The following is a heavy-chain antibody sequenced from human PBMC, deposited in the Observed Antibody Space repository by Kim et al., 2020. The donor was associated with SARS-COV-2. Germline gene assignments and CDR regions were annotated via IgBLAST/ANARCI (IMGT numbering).Heavy chain of an antibody. CDR1: GFTFGDYA. Sequence: GGSLRLSCTASGFTFGDYAMSWVRQAPGKGLEWVGFIRSKAYGGTTEYAASVKGRFTISRDDSKSIAYLQMNSLKTEDTAVYYCTRDRDFPGIAVDNWFDPWGQGTLVTVSS. CDR3: TRDRDFPGIAVDNWFDP. D-gene: IGHD6-19*01. CDR2: IRSKAYGGTT. J-gene: IGHJ5*02. V-gene: IGHV3-49*04.